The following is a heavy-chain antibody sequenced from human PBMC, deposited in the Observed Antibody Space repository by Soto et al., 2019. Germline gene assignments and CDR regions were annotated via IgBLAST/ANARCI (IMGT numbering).Heavy chain of an antibody. CDR2: IIPISDTT. CDR1: GGTFSSYA. CDR3: ARSQGSSTSLEIYYYYYYGMDV. Sequence: QVQLVQSGAEVKKPGSSVKVSCKASGGTFSSYAISWVRQAPGQGLEWMGGIIPISDTTNYAQKFQGRVTITAEESTGTAYMELSSLRSEDTALYYCARSQGSSTSLEIYYYYYYGMDVWGQGTTVTVSS. D-gene: IGHD2-2*01. J-gene: IGHJ6*02. V-gene: IGHV1-69*01.